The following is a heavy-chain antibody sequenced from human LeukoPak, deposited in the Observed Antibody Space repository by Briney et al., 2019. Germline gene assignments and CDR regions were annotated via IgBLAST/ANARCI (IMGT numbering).Heavy chain of an antibody. Sequence: GGSLRLSCAASGFTFSSYNMNWVRQAPGKGLEWVSYISSSSITISYADSVKGRFTISRDNAKNSLYLQMNSLTDEDTAVYYCVRDRGIASTGGYGMDVWGQGTTVTVSS. CDR2: ISSSSITI. J-gene: IGHJ6*02. CDR3: VRDRGIASTGGYGMDV. V-gene: IGHV3-48*02. D-gene: IGHD6-13*01. CDR1: GFTFSSYN.